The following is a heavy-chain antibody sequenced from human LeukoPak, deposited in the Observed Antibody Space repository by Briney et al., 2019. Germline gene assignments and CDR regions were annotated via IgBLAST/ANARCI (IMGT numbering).Heavy chain of an antibody. V-gene: IGHV3-23*01. CDR3: ARDWLSYYFDY. CDR2: ISGSGDNT. CDR1: GFTFSSYA. Sequence: GGSLRLSCAASGFTFSSYAMSWVRQAPGKGLEWVSGISGSGDNTYYADSVKGRFTISRDNSKNTLYLQMNSLRAEDTAVYYCARDWLSYYFDYWGQGTLVTVSS. J-gene: IGHJ4*02. D-gene: IGHD6-19*01.